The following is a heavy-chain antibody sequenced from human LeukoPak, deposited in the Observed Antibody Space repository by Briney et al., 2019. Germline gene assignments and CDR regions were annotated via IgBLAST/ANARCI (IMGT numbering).Heavy chain of an antibody. CDR3: ATSMVRGVINDY. CDR1: GYTFTDYY. D-gene: IGHD3-10*01. CDR2: VDPEDGET. J-gene: IGHJ4*02. V-gene: IGHV1-69-2*01. Sequence: ASVKVSCKVSGYTFTDYYMHWVQQAPGKGLEWMGLVDPEDGETIYAEKFQGRVTITADTSTDTAYMELSSLRSEDTAAYYCATSMVRGVINDYWGQGALVTVSS.